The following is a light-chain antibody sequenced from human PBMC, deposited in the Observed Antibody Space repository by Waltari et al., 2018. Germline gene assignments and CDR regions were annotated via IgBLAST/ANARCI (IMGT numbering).Light chain of an antibody. Sequence: QSALTQPRSVSGSPGQSVTLPFTGTKRAVGGYKYVPWYQQHPDKAPRLIIYDVYTRPSGVPNRFSGSKSANTASLTISGLQSEDEADYYCCSYAGSFTWVFGTGTKVTVL. J-gene: IGLJ1*01. CDR3: CSYAGSFTWV. CDR2: DVY. V-gene: IGLV2-11*01. CDR1: KRAVGGYKY.